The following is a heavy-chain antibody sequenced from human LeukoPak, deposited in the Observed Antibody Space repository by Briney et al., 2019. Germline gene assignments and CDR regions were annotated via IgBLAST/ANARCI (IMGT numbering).Heavy chain of an antibody. CDR1: GYTFTSYN. J-gene: IGHJ6*03. CDR3: ARPNSVLRFLEWPKGGYYYYYMDV. CDR2: MNPNSGNT. V-gene: IGHV1-8*01. D-gene: IGHD3-3*01. Sequence: EASVKVSCKASGYTFTSYNINWVRQATGQGLEWMGWMNPNSGNTGYAQKFQGRVTMTRNTSISTAYMELSSLRSEDTAVYYCARPNSVLRFLEWPKGGYYYYYMDVWGKGTTVTVSS.